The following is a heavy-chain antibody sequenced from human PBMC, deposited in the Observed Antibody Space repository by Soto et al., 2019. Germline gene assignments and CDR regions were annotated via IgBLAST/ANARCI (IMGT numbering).Heavy chain of an antibody. CDR3: ARRRVIAAAGTDYGMDV. Sequence: SVKVSCKASGGTFSSYAISWVRQAPGQGLEWMGGIIPIFGTANYAQKFQGRVTITADKSTSTAYMELSSLRSEDTAVYYCARRRVIAAAGTDYGMDVWGQGTTVTVSS. V-gene: IGHV1-69*06. CDR2: IIPIFGTA. D-gene: IGHD6-13*01. J-gene: IGHJ6*02. CDR1: GGTFSSYA.